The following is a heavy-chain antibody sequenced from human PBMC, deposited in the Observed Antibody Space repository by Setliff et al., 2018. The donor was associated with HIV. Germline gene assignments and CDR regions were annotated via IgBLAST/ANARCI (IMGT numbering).Heavy chain of an antibody. CDR2: INPSGGST. CDR3: ARDIAGPAINSGRIKNWFDP. J-gene: IGHJ5*02. CDR1: GYTFTNYF. V-gene: IGHV1-46*01. Sequence: ASVKVSCKASGYTFTNYFVHWVRQAPGQGLEWMGIINPSGGSTSYAQKFQGRVTMTKDTSTSTDYMELSSLRSEDTAVYYCARDIAGPAINSGRIKNWFDPWGEGTLVTVSS. D-gene: IGHD6-19*01.